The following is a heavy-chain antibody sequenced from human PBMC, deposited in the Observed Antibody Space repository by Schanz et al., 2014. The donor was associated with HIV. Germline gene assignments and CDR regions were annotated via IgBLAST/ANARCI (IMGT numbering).Heavy chain of an antibody. CDR2: ISTSNGNT. Sequence: QVRLVQSGAEVKKPGSSVKVSCKASGGTFSSFGISWVRQARGQGLEWMGWISTSNGNTNYAQKFQGRVTMTTDTSTSTAYMELRSLRSDDTAVYYCAREKTTLNWFDPWGQGTLVTVSS. V-gene: IGHV1-18*01. CDR1: GGTFSSFG. J-gene: IGHJ5*02. CDR3: AREKTTLNWFDP.